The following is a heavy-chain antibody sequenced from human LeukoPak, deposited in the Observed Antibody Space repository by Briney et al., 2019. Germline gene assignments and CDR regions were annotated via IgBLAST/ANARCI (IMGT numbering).Heavy chain of an antibody. CDR2: ISSSSSYI. CDR1: GFTFSSYS. D-gene: IGHD5-18*01. V-gene: IGHV3-21*01. Sequence: GGSLRLSCAASGFTFSSYSMNWVRQAPGKGLEWVSSISSSSSYIYYADSVKGRFTISRDNAKNSLYLQMNSLRAEDTAVYYCARGGPLTWIQPSPHYFDYWGQGTLVTVSS. CDR3: ARGGPLTWIQPSPHYFDY. J-gene: IGHJ4*02.